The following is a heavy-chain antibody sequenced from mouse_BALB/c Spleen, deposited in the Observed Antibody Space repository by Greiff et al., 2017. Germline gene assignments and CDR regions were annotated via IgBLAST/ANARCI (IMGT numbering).Heavy chain of an antibody. Sequence: VQGVESGPGLVAPSQSLSITCTVSGFSLTSYDISWFRQPPGKGLEWLGVIWTGGGTNYNSAFMSRLSISKDNSKSQVFLKMNSLQTDDTAIYYCVRGGDSSAYWGQGTLVTVSA. CDR1: GFSLTSYD. J-gene: IGHJ3*01. V-gene: IGHV2-9-2*01. CDR2: IWTGGGT. D-gene: IGHD3-2*01. CDR3: VRGGDSSAY.